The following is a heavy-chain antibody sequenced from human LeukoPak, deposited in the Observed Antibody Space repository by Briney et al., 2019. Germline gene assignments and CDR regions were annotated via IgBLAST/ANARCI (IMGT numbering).Heavy chain of an antibody. V-gene: IGHV1-18*04. CDR1: GYTFTSYG. D-gene: IGHD3-10*01. CDR3: ARDESYYYCSGSYYSFDY. CDR2: ISAYNGNT. J-gene: IGHJ4*02. Sequence: ASVKVSCKASGYTFTSYGISWVRQAPGQGLEWMGWISAYNGNTNYAQKLQGRVTMTTDTSTSTAYMELRSLRSDDTAVYYCARDESYYYCSGSYYSFDYWGQGTLVTVSS.